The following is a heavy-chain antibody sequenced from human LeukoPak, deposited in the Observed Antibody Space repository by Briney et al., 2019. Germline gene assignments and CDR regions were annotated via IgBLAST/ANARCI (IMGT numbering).Heavy chain of an antibody. CDR3: AKDLSSAITSALVLDV. J-gene: IGHJ6*02. Sequence: GGSLRLSCAASGFTFEDYGMSWVRQGPGKGLEWVSAIDRNGDSTGYADSVKGRFTISRDNAKNSLYLQMNSLRPEDTALYYCAKDLSSAITSALVLDVWGQGTTVIVSS. D-gene: IGHD3-22*01. CDR1: GFTFEDYG. V-gene: IGHV3-20*04. CDR2: IDRNGDST.